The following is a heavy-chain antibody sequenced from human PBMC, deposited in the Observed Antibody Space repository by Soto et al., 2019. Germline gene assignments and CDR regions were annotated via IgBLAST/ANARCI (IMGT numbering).Heavy chain of an antibody. D-gene: IGHD1-1*01. CDR3: ARGVARYSCAVIGAFDI. CDR1: GGSVSSGSYY. J-gene: IGHJ3*02. Sequence: SETLSLTCTVSGGSVSSGSYYWSWIRQPPGKGLEWIGYIYYSGSTNYNPSLKSRVTISVDTSKNQFSLKLSSVTAADTAVYYCARGVARYSCAVIGAFDIWGQGTMVTV. V-gene: IGHV4-61*01. CDR2: IYYSGST.